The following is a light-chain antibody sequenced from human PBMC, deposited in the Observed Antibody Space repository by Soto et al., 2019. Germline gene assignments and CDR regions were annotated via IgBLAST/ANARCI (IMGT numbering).Light chain of an antibody. CDR3: QQNYSTPLT. Sequence: TRSSVSVAVAAGAVATISCRASQSVDSNLAWYQQKPGQAPRLLIYGASTMHTGIPDRFSGSGSGTEFTLTISSLQSEDFAAYYCQQNYSTPLTFGQGTQLEI. CDR2: GAS. J-gene: IGKJ5*01. V-gene: IGKV3D-15*01. CDR1: QSVDSN.